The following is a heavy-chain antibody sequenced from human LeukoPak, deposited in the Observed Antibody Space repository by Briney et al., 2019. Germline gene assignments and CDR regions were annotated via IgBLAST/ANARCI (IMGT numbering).Heavy chain of an antibody. D-gene: IGHD3-10*01. CDR2: IYYSGAT. Sequence: PSETLSPTCTVSGGSISSGDYYWTWIRQPPRKGLEWIGYIYYSGATYYNPSLKSRVTISVDTSKNQFSLKLSSVTAADTAVYYCARSSGYYGSGSYVDPWGQGTLVTVSS. V-gene: IGHV4-30-4*01. J-gene: IGHJ5*02. CDR1: GGSISSGDYY. CDR3: ARSSGYYGSGSYVDP.